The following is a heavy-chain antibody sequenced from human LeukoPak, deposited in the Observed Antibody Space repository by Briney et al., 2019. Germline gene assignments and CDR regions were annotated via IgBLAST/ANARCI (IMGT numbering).Heavy chain of an antibody. CDR3: ARDGYSSSSGSNYYYYGMDV. D-gene: IGHD6-6*01. Sequence: PGGSLRLSCAASGFTVSSNYMSWVRQAPGKGLEWVSVIYSGGSTYYADSVKGRFTISRDNSKNTLDLQMNSLRAEDTAVYYCARDGYSSSSGSNYYYYGMDVWGQGTTVTVSS. CDR1: GFTVSSNY. V-gene: IGHV3-66*01. J-gene: IGHJ6*02. CDR2: IYSGGST.